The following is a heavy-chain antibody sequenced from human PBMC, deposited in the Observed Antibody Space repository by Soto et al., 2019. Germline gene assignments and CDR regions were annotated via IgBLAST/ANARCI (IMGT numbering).Heavy chain of an antibody. D-gene: IGHD6-13*01. CDR1: GFTFDDYT. J-gene: IGHJ6*02. CDR2: ISWDGGST. CDR3: AKDITAAALYYDYGMDV. Sequence: EVQLVESGGVVVQPGGSLRLSCAASGFTFDDYTMHWVRQAPGKGLEWVSLISWDGGSTYYADSVKGRFTISRDNSKNSLYLQMNSLRTEDTALYYCAKDITAAALYYDYGMDVWGQGTTVTVSS. V-gene: IGHV3-43*01.